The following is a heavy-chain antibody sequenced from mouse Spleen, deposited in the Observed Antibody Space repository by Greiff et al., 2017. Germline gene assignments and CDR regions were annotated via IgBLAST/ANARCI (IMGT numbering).Heavy chain of an antibody. V-gene: IGHV1-63*01. CDR3: AREIGYYDGSHYYAMDY. CDR1: GYTFTNYW. J-gene: IGHJ4*01. D-gene: IGHD1-1*01. Sequence: QVQLQQSGAELVRPGTSVKMSCKASGYTFTNYWIGWAKQRPGHGLEWIGDIYPGGGYTNYNEKFKGKATLTADKSSSTAYMQFSSLTSEDSAIYYCAREIGYYDGSHYYAMDYWGQGTSVTVSS. CDR2: IYPGGGYT.